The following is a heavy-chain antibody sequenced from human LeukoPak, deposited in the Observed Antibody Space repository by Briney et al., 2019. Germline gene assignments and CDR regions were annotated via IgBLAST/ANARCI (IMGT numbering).Heavy chain of an antibody. J-gene: IGHJ4*02. CDR3: ARESHGYCSGGSCASYDY. CDR1: GGTFSSYA. CDR2: IIPIFGTA. V-gene: IGHV1-69*05. Sequence: SVKVSCKASGGTFSSYAISWVRQAPGQGLEWMGGIIPIFGTANYAQKFQGRVTITTDESTSTAYMELSSLRSEDTAVYYCARESHGYCSGGSCASYDYWGQGTLVTVSS. D-gene: IGHD2-15*01.